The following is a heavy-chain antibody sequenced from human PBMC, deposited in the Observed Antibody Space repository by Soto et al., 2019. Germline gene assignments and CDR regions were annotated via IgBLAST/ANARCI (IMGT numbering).Heavy chain of an antibody. CDR3: AKASSTISPDY. J-gene: IGHJ4*02. CDR2: ISGRASST. Sequence: EVQLLESGGGLVQPGGSLRLSCAASGFTFTDYAMTWVRQAPGKGLEWVSSISGRASSTFYAGSVKGRFTISRDNSRNTGSLQMNSLRAEDTAVYYCAKASSTISPDYWGQGTLVTVSS. V-gene: IGHV3-23*01. CDR1: GFTFTDYA. D-gene: IGHD5-12*01.